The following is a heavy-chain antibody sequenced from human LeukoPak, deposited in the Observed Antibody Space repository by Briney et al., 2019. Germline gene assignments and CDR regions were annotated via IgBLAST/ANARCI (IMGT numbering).Heavy chain of an antibody. CDR3: AREVNDWGGLGAFDI. Sequence: SQTLSLTCTVSGGSISSGSYYWSWIRQPAGKGLEWIGRIYTSGSTNYNPSLKSRVTISVDTSKNQFSLKLSSVTAADTAVYYCAREVNDWGGLGAFDIWGQGTMVTVSS. J-gene: IGHJ3*02. CDR1: GGSISSGSYY. D-gene: IGHD3-16*01. V-gene: IGHV4-61*02. CDR2: IYTSGST.